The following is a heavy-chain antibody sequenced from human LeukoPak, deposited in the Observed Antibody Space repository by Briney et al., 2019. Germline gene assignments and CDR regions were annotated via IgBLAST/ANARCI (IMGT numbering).Heavy chain of an antibody. CDR3: VRSLRSADF. J-gene: IGHJ4*02. CDR1: GSTFSNYW. V-gene: IGHV3-74*01. Sequence: GGSLRLSCAASGSTFSNYWMHWVRQPPGKGLMWVSQISTDGSQTFYADSVKGRFTISRDNAQNTLFLQMDSLRPEDTAVYYCVRSLRSADFWGQGTRVTVSS. CDR2: ISTDGSQT.